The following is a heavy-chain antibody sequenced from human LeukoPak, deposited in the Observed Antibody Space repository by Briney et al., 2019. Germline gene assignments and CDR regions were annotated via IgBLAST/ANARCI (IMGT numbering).Heavy chain of an antibody. Sequence: ASVKVSCKASGYTFTGYYMHWVRQAPGQGLEWMGWINPNSGGTNYAQKFQGRVTMTRDTSISTAYMELSRLRSDDTAVYYCASAYSSSCFSCAFDIWGQGTMVTVSS. J-gene: IGHJ3*02. V-gene: IGHV1-2*02. CDR3: ASAYSSSCFSCAFDI. CDR1: GYTFTGYY. CDR2: INPNSGGT. D-gene: IGHD6-13*01.